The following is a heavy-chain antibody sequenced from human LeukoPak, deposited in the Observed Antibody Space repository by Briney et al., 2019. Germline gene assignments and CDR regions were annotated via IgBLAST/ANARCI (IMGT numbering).Heavy chain of an antibody. CDR2: INPNSGHR. V-gene: IGHV1-8*03. CDR1: GYTFTSYG. D-gene: IGHD2-15*01. J-gene: IGHJ4*02. CDR3: ARVVGSPDY. Sequence: ASVKVSCKASGYTFTSYGISWVRQATGQGLEWMGWINPNSGHRGYAQQFQGRVTITRDTSISTAYMELTSLRSDDTAVYYCARVVGSPDYWGQGTLVTVSS.